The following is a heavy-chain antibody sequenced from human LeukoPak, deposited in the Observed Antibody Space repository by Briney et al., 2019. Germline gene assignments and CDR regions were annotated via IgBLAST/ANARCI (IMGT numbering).Heavy chain of an antibody. D-gene: IGHD5-24*01. CDR1: GFTFDDYA. CDR3: AKGQRWLQLDVFDI. J-gene: IGHJ3*02. CDR2: ISWNSGSI. Sequence: GRSLRLSCAASGFTFDDYAMHWVRQAPGKGLEWVSGISWNSGSIGYADSVKGRFTISRDNAKNSLYLQMNSLRAEDMALYYCAKGQRWLQLDVFDIWGQGTMVTVSS. V-gene: IGHV3-9*03.